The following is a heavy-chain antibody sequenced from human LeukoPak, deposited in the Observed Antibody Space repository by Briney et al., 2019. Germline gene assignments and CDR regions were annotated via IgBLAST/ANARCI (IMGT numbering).Heavy chain of an antibody. Sequence: SVKVSCKASGGTFSSYAISWVRQAPGQGLEGMGRSIPIFGTANYAQKFQGRVTITADKSTSTAYMELSSLRSEDTAVYYCARDQRYYGSGSYYNDYWGQGTLVTVSS. D-gene: IGHD3-10*01. J-gene: IGHJ4*02. V-gene: IGHV1-69*06. CDR2: SIPIFGTA. CDR3: ARDQRYYGSGSYYNDY. CDR1: GGTFSSYA.